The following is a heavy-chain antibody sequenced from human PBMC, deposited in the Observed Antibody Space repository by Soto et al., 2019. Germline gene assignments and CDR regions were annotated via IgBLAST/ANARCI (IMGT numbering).Heavy chain of an antibody. CDR3: ARDPGSYYGWNAFDI. CDR1: GFTFSSYA. CDR2: ISYDGSNK. V-gene: IGHV3-30-3*01. D-gene: IGHD3-10*01. J-gene: IGHJ3*02. Sequence: GGSLRLSCAASGFTFSSYAMHWVRQAPGKGLEWVAVISYDGSNKYYADSVKGRFTISRDNSKNTLYLQMNSLRAEDTAVYYCARDPGSYYGWNAFDIWGQGTMVTVSS.